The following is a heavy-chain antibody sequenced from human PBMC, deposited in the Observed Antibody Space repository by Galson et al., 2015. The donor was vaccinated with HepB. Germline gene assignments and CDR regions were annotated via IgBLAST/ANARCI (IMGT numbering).Heavy chain of an antibody. V-gene: IGHV3-48*04. CDR3: ARDRTYSYGQYYYYYYGMDV. Sequence: SLRLSCAASGFTFSSYSMNWVRQAPGKGLEWVSYISSSSSTIYYADSVKGRFTISRDNAKSSLYLQVNSLRAEDTAVYYCARDRTYSYGQYYYYYYGMDVWGQGTTVTVSS. CDR2: ISSSSSTI. D-gene: IGHD5-18*01. CDR1: GFTFSSYS. J-gene: IGHJ6*02.